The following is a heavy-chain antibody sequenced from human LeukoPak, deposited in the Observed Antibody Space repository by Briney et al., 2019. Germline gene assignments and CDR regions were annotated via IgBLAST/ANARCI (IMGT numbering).Heavy chain of an antibody. CDR1: GGSISSYY. J-gene: IGHJ3*02. Sequence: SETLSLTCTVSGGSISSYYWSWIRQPPGKGLEWIGCIYYSGSTNYNPSLKSRVTISVDTSKNQFSLKLSSVTAADTAVYHCARASYYYDSSGYYGGLFDIWGQGTMVTVSS. CDR2: IYYSGST. CDR3: ARASYYYDSSGYYGGLFDI. D-gene: IGHD3-22*01. V-gene: IGHV4-59*01.